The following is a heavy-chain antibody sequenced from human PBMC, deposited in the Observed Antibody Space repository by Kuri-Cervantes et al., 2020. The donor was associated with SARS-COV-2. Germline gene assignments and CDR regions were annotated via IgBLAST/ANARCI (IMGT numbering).Heavy chain of an antibody. J-gene: IGHJ4*02. CDR3: GSPAGGYKSGFDSLGF. D-gene: IGHD5-18*01. V-gene: IGHV4-34*01. CDR1: GVSFRGYY. CDR2: IHGSGGA. Sequence: SETLSLTCTFSGVSFRGYYWSWIRQPPGKGLEWTGEIHGSGGATYNSSLKSRVTLSVDASKNQFSLRLTSVTAADTAVCYCGSPAGGYKSGFDSLGFWGQGTLVTVSS.